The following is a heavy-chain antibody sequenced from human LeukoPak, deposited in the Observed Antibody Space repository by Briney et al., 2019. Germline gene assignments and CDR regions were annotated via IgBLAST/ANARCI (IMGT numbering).Heavy chain of an antibody. CDR3: VHSSGWYYFDY. Sequence: GGSLRLSCAASGFTFSSYSMNWVRQTPGKGLEWVAVISYDGSNKYYADSVKGRFTISRDNSKNTLYLQMNSLRAEDTAVYYCVHSSGWYYFDYWGQGTLVTVSS. D-gene: IGHD6-19*01. CDR1: GFTFSSYS. CDR2: ISYDGSNK. J-gene: IGHJ4*02. V-gene: IGHV3-30*03.